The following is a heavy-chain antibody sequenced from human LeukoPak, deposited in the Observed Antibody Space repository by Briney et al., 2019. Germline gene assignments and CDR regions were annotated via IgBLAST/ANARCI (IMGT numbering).Heavy chain of an antibody. Sequence: PGGSLRLSCAASGFTFSNYAMSWVRQAPGKGLEWVSATSGSGANTYYADSVKGRFTTSRDNSENTLNLQMNSLRAEDTAIYYCAKARAGDITAAFNYWGQGTLVTVSS. V-gene: IGHV3-23*01. D-gene: IGHD6-13*01. CDR2: TSGSGANT. J-gene: IGHJ4*02. CDR3: AKARAGDITAAFNY. CDR1: GFTFSNYA.